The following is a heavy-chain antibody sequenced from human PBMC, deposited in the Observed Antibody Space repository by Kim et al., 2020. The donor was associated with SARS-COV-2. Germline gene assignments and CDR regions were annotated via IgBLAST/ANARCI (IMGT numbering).Heavy chain of an antibody. D-gene: IGHD3-22*01. CDR1: GFTFSSYG. CDR2: ISYDGSNK. Sequence: GGSLRLSCAASGFTFSSYGMHWVRQAPGKGLEWVAVISYDGSNKYYGDSVKGRFTISRDNSKNTLYLQMNSLRAEDTAVYYCAKEEDYYDSSAFDYWGQGTLVTVSS. J-gene: IGHJ4*02. CDR3: AKEEDYYDSSAFDY. V-gene: IGHV3-30*18.